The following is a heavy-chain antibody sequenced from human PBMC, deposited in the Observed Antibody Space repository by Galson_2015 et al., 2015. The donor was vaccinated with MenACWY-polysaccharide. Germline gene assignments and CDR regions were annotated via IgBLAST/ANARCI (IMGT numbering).Heavy chain of an antibody. Sequence: SLRLSCAASGFTFSSYWMHWIRQAPGKGLECISHISSSSGIIYYADSVKGRFTISRDNAKNSLYLQMNSLRAEDTAMYYCARSAWLDIWGQGTMVTVSS. J-gene: IGHJ3*02. D-gene: IGHD6-25*01. CDR2: ISSSSGII. CDR1: GFTFSSYW. V-gene: IGHV3-11*01. CDR3: ARSAWLDI.